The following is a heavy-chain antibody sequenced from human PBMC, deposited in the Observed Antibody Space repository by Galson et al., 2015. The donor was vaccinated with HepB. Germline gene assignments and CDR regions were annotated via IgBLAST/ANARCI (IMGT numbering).Heavy chain of an antibody. CDR1: GYTFTSFY. V-gene: IGHV1-46*01. Sequence: SVKVSCKASGYTFTSFYIHWVRQAPGQGLAWMGIINPSGGRTNYAQKFQGRVTMTRDTSTRTVYMELSTLRSEDTAVYYCARALSTVGATPFDYWGQGTLVTVSS. J-gene: IGHJ4*02. D-gene: IGHD1-26*01. CDR3: ARALSTVGATPFDY. CDR2: INPSGGRT.